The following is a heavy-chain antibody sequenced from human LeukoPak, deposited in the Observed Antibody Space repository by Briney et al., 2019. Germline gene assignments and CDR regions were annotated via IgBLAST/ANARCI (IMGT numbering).Heavy chain of an antibody. CDR3: AGIVVPAAIRDYFDY. J-gene: IGHJ4*02. D-gene: IGHD2-2*02. Sequence: SETLSLTCAVYGGSFSGYYWSWIRQPPGKGLERIGEINHSGSTNYNPSLKSRVTISVDTSKNQFSLKLSSVTAADTAVYYCAGIVVPAAIRDYFDYWGQGTLVTVSS. CDR1: GGSFSGYY. CDR2: INHSGST. V-gene: IGHV4-34*01.